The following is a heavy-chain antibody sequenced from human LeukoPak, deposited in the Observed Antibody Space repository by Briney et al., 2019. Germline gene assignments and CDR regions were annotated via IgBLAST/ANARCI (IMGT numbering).Heavy chain of an antibody. J-gene: IGHJ4*02. V-gene: IGHV4-61*02. CDR3: ARTKTQRGYSGYDSDY. CDR1: GGSISSGSYY. D-gene: IGHD5-12*01. CDR2: IYTSGST. Sequence: SQTLSLTCTVSGGSISSGSYYWSWIRQPAGKGLEWIGRIYTSGSTNYYPSLKSRVTISVDTSKNQFSLKLSSVTAADTAVYYCARTKTQRGYSGYDSDYWGQGTLVTVSS.